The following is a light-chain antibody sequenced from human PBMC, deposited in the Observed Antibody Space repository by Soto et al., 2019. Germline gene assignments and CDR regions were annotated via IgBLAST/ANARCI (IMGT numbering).Light chain of an antibody. J-gene: IGKJ4*01. V-gene: IGKV3-11*01. CDR2: DAS. Sequence: EIVLTQSPATLALSPGERATLSCRASQSVSSYLAWYQQKPGQPPILLIYDASNRATGIPARFSGSESGTDFPLTISSLEPEDFAVYSCQQRRTWPLTFGGGTKVAI. CDR1: QSVSSY. CDR3: QQRRTWPLT.